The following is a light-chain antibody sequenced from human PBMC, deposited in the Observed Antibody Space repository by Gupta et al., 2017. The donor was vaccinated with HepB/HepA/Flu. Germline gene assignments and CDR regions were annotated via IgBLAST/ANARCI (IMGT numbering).Light chain of an antibody. V-gene: IGLV2-8*01. CDR2: DVN. J-gene: IGLJ2*01. CDR1: SSDVGGYNY. CDR3: SSNVGGYTLGV. Sequence: QSALTQPPYASGSPGQSVTISCTGTSSDVGGYNYVSWYQQHPGKAPKLMIYDVNKRPSGVPDRFSGSKSGNTASLTVSGLQAEDEADYYCSSNVGGYTLGVFGGGTKLTVL.